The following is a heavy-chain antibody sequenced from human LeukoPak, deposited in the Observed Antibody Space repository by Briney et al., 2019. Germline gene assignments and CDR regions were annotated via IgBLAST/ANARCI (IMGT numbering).Heavy chain of an antibody. CDR2: IYTSGST. V-gene: IGHV4-4*07. J-gene: IGHJ4*02. CDR3: ARELDADLGLTKPFDY. D-gene: IGHD2-2*01. Sequence: SETLSLTCTVSGGSISSYYWSWIRQPAGKGLEWIGRIYTSGSTNYNPSLKSRVTMSVDTSKNQFSLKLSSVTAADTAVYYRARELDADLGLTKPFDYWGQGTLVTVSS. CDR1: GGSISSYY.